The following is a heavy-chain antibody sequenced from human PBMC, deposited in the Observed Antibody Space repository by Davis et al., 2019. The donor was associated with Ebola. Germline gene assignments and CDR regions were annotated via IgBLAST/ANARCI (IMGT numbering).Heavy chain of an antibody. V-gene: IGHV3-7*01. CDR1: GFTFSNYW. Sequence: LSLTCAVSGFTFSNYWMTWVRLAPGRGLEWVANIRQDGSDKQYVGSVAGRFTVSRDNAKNSLYLQMNSLRVEDTGVYYCTRFSRGELENYWGQGALVTVSS. CDR3: TRFSRGELENY. CDR2: IRQDGSDK. J-gene: IGHJ4*02. D-gene: IGHD3-10*01.